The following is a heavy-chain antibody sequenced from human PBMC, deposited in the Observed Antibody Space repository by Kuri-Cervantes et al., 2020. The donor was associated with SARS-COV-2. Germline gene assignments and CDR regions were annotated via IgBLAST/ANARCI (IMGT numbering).Heavy chain of an antibody. V-gene: IGHV5-51*01. J-gene: IGHJ4*02. CDR1: GYSFTSYW. Sequence: KVSCKGSGYSFTSYWIGWVRQVPGKGLEWMGIIYPGDSDTRYSPSFQGQVTISADKSISTTYLQWSSLKASDTAMYYCARRRGDDNSWPVDYWGQGTLVTVSS. CDR2: IYPGDSDT. D-gene: IGHD6-13*01. CDR3: ARRRGDDNSWPVDY.